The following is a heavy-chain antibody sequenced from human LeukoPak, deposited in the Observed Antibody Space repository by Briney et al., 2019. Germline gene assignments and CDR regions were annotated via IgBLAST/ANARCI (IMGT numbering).Heavy chain of an antibody. CDR2: IIPIFGTA. J-gene: IGHJ4*02. D-gene: IGHD3-9*01. Sequence: SVKVSCKASGGTFSSYAISWVRQAPGQGLEWMGGIIPIFGTANYAQKFQGRVTITADESTSTAYMELSSLRSEDTAVYYCARGSTRRDWLLDYWGQGTLVTVSS. CDR3: ARGSTRRDWLLDY. CDR1: GGTFSSYA. V-gene: IGHV1-69*13.